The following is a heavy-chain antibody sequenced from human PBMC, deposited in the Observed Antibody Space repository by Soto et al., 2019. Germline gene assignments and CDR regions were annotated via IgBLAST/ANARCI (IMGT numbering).Heavy chain of an antibody. D-gene: IGHD1-1*01. CDR2: IGRGGDT. V-gene: IGHV3-23*01. Sequence: WGSLRLSCEVSGFTLTSYGMNLFRHSPYKGLEWVSTIGRGGDTYYTDSVKGRFTISRDNSKNTLFLQMNSLRAEDTALYFCAKDGTTTGIHYYAMDVWGQGTTVTVSS. CDR1: GFTLTSYG. J-gene: IGHJ6*02. CDR3: AKDGTTTGIHYYAMDV.